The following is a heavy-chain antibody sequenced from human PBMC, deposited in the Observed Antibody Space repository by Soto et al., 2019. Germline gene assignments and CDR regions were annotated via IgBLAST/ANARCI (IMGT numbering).Heavy chain of an antibody. Sequence: QVQQVESGGGVVQPGRSLRLSCAVSGFTFSDYGMHWVRQAPGKGLEWVAVIWSDGSNRYDGDSVKGRFTISRDDSRNTLYLQMNSLRDEDTAVYYCGRVVGRGVGNFGVDYGGQGTLVTVS. CDR2: IWSDGSNR. CDR1: GFTFSDYG. V-gene: IGHV3-33*01. J-gene: IGHJ4*02. D-gene: IGHD3-3*02. CDR3: GRVVGRGVGNFGVDY.